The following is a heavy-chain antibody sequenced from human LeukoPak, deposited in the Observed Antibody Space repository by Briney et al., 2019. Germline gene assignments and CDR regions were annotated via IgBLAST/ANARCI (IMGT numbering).Heavy chain of an antibody. V-gene: IGHV1-2*06. D-gene: IGHD7-27*01. J-gene: IGHJ4*02. CDR2: INPNSGGT. CDR3: ARGGYGKLGIRLLYGD. Sequence: ASVKVSCKASGYTFTGYYMHWVRQAPGQGLEWMGRINPNSGGTNYAQKFQGRVTMTRDTSISTAYMELSRLRSDDTAVYYCARGGYGKLGIRLLYGDWGQGTLVTVSS. CDR1: GYTFTGYY.